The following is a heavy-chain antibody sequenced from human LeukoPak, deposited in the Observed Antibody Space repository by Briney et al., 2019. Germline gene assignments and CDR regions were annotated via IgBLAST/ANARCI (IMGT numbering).Heavy chain of an antibody. CDR3: ARDRGYSYAFDY. J-gene: IGHJ4*02. V-gene: IGHV3-21*01. CDR1: GFTFSSYW. CDR2: ISSSSSYI. Sequence: PGGSLRLSCAASGFTFSSYWMHWVRQAPGKGLEWVSSISSSSSYIYYADSVKGRFTISRDNAKNSLYLQMNSLRAEDTAVYYCARDRGYSYAFDYWGQGTLVTVSS. D-gene: IGHD5-18*01.